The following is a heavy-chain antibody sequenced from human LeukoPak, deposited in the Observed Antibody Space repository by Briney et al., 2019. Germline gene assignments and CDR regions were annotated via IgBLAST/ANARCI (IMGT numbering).Heavy chain of an antibody. J-gene: IGHJ4*02. V-gene: IGHV1-3*01. D-gene: IGHD2-21*02. CDR3: ARDRPCVVGGGDCQNFDY. CDR2: INAGNGNT. Sequence: ASVKVSCKASGYTFTSYAMHWARQAPGQRLEWMGWINAGNGNTKYSQKFQGRVTITRDTSASTVYMELSSLRSEDTAVYYCARDRPCVVGGGDCQNFDYWGQGTLVTVSS. CDR1: GYTFTSYA.